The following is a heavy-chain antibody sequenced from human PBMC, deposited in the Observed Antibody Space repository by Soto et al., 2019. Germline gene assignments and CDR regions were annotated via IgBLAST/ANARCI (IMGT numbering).Heavy chain of an antibody. CDR2: ISGYNGNT. Sequence: AAVKVSCKASGGTFSSYGISCVRQAPGQGLEWMGWISGYNGNTHYAQKFQGRVTMTTDTSTSTAYMELRSLRSDDTAMFYCARDGSSSWPNFDYWGQGTLVTVS. J-gene: IGHJ4*02. D-gene: IGHD6-13*01. CDR1: GGTFSSYG. V-gene: IGHV1-18*01. CDR3: ARDGSSSWPNFDY.